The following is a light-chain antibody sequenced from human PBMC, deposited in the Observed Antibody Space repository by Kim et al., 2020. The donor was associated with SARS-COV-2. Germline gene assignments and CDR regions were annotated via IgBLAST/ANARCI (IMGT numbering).Light chain of an antibody. CDR3: ASSGSGHTVI. CDR2: ADT. J-gene: IGLJ2*01. V-gene: IGLV2-14*03. CDR1: SSDVGRSDY. Sequence: GQRITMSCTGTSSDVGRSDYVSWYQQYPGNAPKVVIYADTNRPSGLSTCFSGSTAGNTASLTISGLQAEDEADYYCASSGSGHTVIFGGGTQLTVL.